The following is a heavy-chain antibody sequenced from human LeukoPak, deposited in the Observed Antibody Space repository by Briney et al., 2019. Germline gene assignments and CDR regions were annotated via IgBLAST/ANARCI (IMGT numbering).Heavy chain of an antibody. Sequence: GRSLRLSCAASGFTFSSYSVNWVRQAPGKGLEWVSSISSSSSYIYYADSVRGRFTISRDDAKNSLYLQMNSLRAEDTAVYYCARDSAFGVGWELYSFDYWGQGTLVTVSS. D-gene: IGHD1-26*01. CDR1: GFTFSSYS. V-gene: IGHV3-21*01. CDR2: ISSSSSYI. CDR3: ARDSAFGVGWELYSFDY. J-gene: IGHJ4*02.